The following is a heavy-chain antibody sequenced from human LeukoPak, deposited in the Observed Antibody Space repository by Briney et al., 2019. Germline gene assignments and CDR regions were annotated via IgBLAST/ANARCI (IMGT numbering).Heavy chain of an antibody. Sequence: SETLSLTCTVSGGSISSSSYYWGWIRQPPGKGLEWIGSIYYSGSTYYNPSLKSRVTISVDTSKNQFSLKLSSVTAADTAVYYCARRSLLWFGELFRFDYWGQGTLVTVSS. D-gene: IGHD3-10*01. V-gene: IGHV4-39*01. CDR2: IYYSGST. J-gene: IGHJ4*02. CDR1: GGSISSSSYY. CDR3: ARRSLLWFGELFRFDY.